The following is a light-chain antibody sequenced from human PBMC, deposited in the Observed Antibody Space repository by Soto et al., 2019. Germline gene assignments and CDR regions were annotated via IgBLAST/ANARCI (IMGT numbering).Light chain of an antibody. V-gene: IGKV3-15*01. CDR2: QTS. CDR1: QSVSSN. J-gene: IGKJ2*01. Sequence: EIVMPQFPVTLSVSPGERATLSCMASQSVSSNVAWYQQKPGQAPRLLIYQTSARATGIPGRFSGSGSGTDFTLTISNLQSEDFALYYCQHYSGWPPVFGQGTKVDIK. CDR3: QHYSGWPPV.